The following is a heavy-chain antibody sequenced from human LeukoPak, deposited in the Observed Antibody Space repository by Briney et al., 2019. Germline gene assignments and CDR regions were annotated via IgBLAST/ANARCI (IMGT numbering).Heavy chain of an antibody. J-gene: IGHJ3*02. CDR2: INHSGST. D-gene: IGHD6-19*01. V-gene: IGHV4-34*01. Sequence: SETLSLTCAVYGGSFSDYYWTWIRQPPGKGLEWIGEINHSGSTNYNPSLKSRVTISVDMSKKQFSLKLSSLTAADTAVYYCARHKYSTGWPPEGAFDIWGQGTMVTVSS. CDR1: GGSFSDYY. CDR3: ARHKYSTGWPPEGAFDI.